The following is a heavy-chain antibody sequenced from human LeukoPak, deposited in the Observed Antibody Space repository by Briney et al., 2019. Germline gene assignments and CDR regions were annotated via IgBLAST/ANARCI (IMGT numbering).Heavy chain of an antibody. CDR3: ARRPLSTNDRRGAFDI. Sequence: GESPKTPCKASGHNFTTYWIGWVRQIPGKGLEWMGVIFPDDSDIRYSTSFQGQVTISADKSINTAYLQWNSLKASDSAVYYCARRPLSTNDRRGAFDIWGQGTLVTVSS. CDR1: GHNFTTYW. D-gene: IGHD1-1*01. J-gene: IGHJ3*02. V-gene: IGHV5-51*01. CDR2: IFPDDSDI.